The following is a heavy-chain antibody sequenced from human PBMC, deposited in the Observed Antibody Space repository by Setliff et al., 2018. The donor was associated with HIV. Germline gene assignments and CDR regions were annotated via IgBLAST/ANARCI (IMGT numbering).Heavy chain of an antibody. CDR2: INPNNGGT. J-gene: IGHJ6*02. Sequence: ASVKVSCKASGYTFTGYYVHWVRQAPGQGLEWMGWINPNNGGTNYAQKFQGRVTMTRDTSISTAYMELNRLRSADTAVYYCARDDEMGTVTEHYYYGMGVWGQGTTVTVSS. CDR1: GYTFTGYY. D-gene: IGHD4-4*01. CDR3: ARDDEMGTVTEHYYYGMGV. V-gene: IGHV1-2*02.